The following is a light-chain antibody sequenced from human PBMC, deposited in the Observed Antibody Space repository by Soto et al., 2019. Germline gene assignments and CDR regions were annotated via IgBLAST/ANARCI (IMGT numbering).Light chain of an antibody. CDR2: EGS. CDR1: SSDVGSYNL. J-gene: IGLJ2*01. Sequence: QSALTQPASVSGSPGQSITISCTGTSSDVGSYNLVSWYQRHPGKAPKLMIYEGSERPSGVSNRFSGSKSANTASLTISGLQAEDEADYYCCSYAGSSTFVVFGGGTKVTVL. V-gene: IGLV2-23*01. CDR3: CSYAGSSTFVV.